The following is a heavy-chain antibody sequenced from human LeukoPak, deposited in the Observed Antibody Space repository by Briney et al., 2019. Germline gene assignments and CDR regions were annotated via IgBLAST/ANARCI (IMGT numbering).Heavy chain of an antibody. J-gene: IGHJ4*02. CDR3: AKLPRYYDILTGYYLIDY. CDR1: GFTFSSYA. CDR2: ISGSGGST. Sequence: PGGSLRLSCAASGFTFSSYAMSWVRRAPGKGLEWVPAISGSGGSTYYADSVKGRFTISRDNSKNTLYLQMNSLRAEDTAVYYCAKLPRYYDILTGYYLIDYWGQGTLVTVSS. V-gene: IGHV3-23*01. D-gene: IGHD3-9*01.